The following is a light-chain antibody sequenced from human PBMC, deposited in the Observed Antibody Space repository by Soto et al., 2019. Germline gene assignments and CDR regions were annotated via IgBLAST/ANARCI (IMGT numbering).Light chain of an antibody. CDR1: QAISNY. Sequence: DIQMTQSPSSLSASVGDRVTITCRASQAISNYLAWYQHKPGRLPKLLIYSASIVLPGAPSRFSGSGSGTEFTLTISGLQPEDLATYYCQKYNSAPLTFGGGTKLQIK. J-gene: IGKJ4*01. CDR3: QKYNSAPLT. CDR2: SAS. V-gene: IGKV1-27*01.